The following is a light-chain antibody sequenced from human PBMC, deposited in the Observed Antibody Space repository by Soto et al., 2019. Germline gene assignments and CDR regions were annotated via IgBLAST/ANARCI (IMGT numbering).Light chain of an antibody. Sequence: EIVLTQSPATLSLSPGERATLSCRASQSVSSDLAWYQQNPGQAPRLLIYDASNSATGIPARFRGRGSGSDSTITIGSLEPEDYAVYYCQQRSNGFNFGGGTEVEIK. J-gene: IGKJ4*01. CDR2: DAS. CDR1: QSVSSD. V-gene: IGKV3-11*01. CDR3: QQRSNGFN.